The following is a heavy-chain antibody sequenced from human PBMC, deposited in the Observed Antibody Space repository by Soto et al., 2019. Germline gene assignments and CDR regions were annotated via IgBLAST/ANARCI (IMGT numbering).Heavy chain of an antibody. Sequence: GGSLRLSCAASGFICSSYDMSWVRQAPGKGLEWVSTILVDGRSFYVDSVKGRFTISRDSSQNTVYLQMNSLTAGDTALYYCAKATATGGGAFDICGQGTMVTVSS. CDR1: GFICSSYD. V-gene: IGHV3-23*01. CDR3: AKATATGGGAFDI. D-gene: IGHD2-8*02. J-gene: IGHJ3*02. CDR2: ILVDGRS.